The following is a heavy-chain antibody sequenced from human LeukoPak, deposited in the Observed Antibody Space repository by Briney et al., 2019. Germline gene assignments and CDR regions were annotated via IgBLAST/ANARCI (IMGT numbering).Heavy chain of an antibody. V-gene: IGHV4-31*03. CDR1: GGSISSGGYY. Sequence: PSETLSLTCTVSGGSISSGGYYWSWIRQHPGKGLEWIGYIYYSGSTYYNPSLKSRVTISVDTSKNQFSLKLSSVTAADTAVYYCARVSCSSTSFYEFDYWCQGTLVTVSS. CDR2: IYYSGST. J-gene: IGHJ4*02. D-gene: IGHD2-2*01. CDR3: ARVSCSSTSFYEFDY.